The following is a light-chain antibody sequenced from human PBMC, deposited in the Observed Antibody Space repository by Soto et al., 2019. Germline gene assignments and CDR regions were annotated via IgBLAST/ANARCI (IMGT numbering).Light chain of an antibody. V-gene: IGLV3-1*01. CDR3: QAWDSSTFWV. CDR2: PDS. CDR1: KLGDKY. Sequence: SYELTQPPSVSVSPGQTASITCSGGKLGDKYACWYQQKPGQSPVLVIYPDSKRPSGIPERFSGSNSGNTATLTISGTQAMDEADYYCQAWDSSTFWVFGGGTKVTVL. J-gene: IGLJ3*02.